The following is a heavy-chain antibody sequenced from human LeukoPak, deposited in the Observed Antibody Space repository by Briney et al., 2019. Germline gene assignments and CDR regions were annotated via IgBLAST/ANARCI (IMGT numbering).Heavy chain of an antibody. J-gene: IGHJ6*02. CDR1: GFTFSDYY. CDR2: ISWNSGSV. CDR3: AKDSNGDYYHYYAMDV. Sequence: GGSLRLSCAASGFTFSDYYMSWIRQAPGKGLEWVSGISWNSGSVGYADSVKGRFTISRDNAKNSLYLQMNSLRAEDTALYYCAKDSNGDYYHYYAMDVWGQGTTVTVSS. D-gene: IGHD3-10*01. V-gene: IGHV3-9*01.